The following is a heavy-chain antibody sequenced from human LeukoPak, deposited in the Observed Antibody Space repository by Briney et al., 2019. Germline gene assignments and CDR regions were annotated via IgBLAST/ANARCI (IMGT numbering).Heavy chain of an antibody. J-gene: IGHJ4*02. CDR2: ISYDGSNK. CDR1: GFTFSSYA. CDR3: ARESPRLVIPGFIGY. D-gene: IGHD3-22*01. V-gene: IGHV3-30-3*01. Sequence: PGGSLRLSCAASGFTFSSYAMHWVRQAPGKGLEWVAVISYDGSNKYYADSVKGRFTISRDNSKNTLYLQMNSLRAEDTAVYYCARESPRLVIPGFIGYWGQGTLVTVSS.